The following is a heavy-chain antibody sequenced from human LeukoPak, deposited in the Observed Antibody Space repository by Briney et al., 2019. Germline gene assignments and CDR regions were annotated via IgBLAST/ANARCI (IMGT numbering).Heavy chain of an antibody. J-gene: IGHJ4*02. Sequence: SETLSLTCTVSGYSISNGYYWGWIRRPPGKGLEWIGSIYHSGSTYYNPSLKSRVTISVDTSKNQFSLKLSSVTAADTAVYYCARGSGDSSGYYSVFFDYWGQGTLVTVSS. CDR2: IYHSGST. CDR1: GYSISNGYY. D-gene: IGHD3-22*01. V-gene: IGHV4-38-2*02. CDR3: ARGSGDSSGYYSVFFDY.